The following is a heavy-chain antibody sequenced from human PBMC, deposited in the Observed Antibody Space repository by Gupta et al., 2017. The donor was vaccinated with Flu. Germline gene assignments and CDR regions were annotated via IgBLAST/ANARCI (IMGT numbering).Heavy chain of an antibody. CDR2: ISYDGSNK. CDR3: AKDTVLGQLAHPFDY. Sequence: SYGMHWVRQAPGKGLEWVAVISYDGSNKYYADSVKGRFTISRDNSKNTLYLQMNSLRAEDTAVYYCAKDTVLGQLAHPFDYWGQGTLVTVSS. V-gene: IGHV3-30*18. D-gene: IGHD6-6*01. J-gene: IGHJ4*02. CDR1: SYG.